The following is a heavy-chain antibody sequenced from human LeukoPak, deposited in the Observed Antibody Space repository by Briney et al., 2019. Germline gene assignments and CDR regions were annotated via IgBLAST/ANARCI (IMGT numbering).Heavy chain of an antibody. D-gene: IGHD3-22*01. CDR2: IKQDGSEK. CDR3: ARVRWLWGPTGFDY. J-gene: IGHJ4*02. V-gene: IGHV3-7*01. Sequence: GGSLRLSCAASGFTFSSYWMSWVRQAPGKGLEWVANIKQDGSEKYYVDSVKGRFTISRDNAKNTLYLQMNSLRAEDTAVYYCARVRWLWGPTGFDYWGQGTLVTVSS. CDR1: GFTFSSYW.